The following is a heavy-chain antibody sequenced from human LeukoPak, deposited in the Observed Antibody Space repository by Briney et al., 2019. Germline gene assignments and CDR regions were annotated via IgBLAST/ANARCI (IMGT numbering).Heavy chain of an antibody. CDR3: ARDREYSSSSGIFDY. CDR2: INPSGGST. CDR1: GYTFTSYY. J-gene: IGHJ4*02. Sequence: ASVKVSCKASGYTFTSYYMHWVRQAPGQGLERMGIINPSGGSTSYAQKFQGRVTMTRDMSTSTVYMELSSLRSEDTAVYYCARDREYSSSSGIFDYWGQGTLVTVSS. D-gene: IGHD6-6*01. V-gene: IGHV1-46*01.